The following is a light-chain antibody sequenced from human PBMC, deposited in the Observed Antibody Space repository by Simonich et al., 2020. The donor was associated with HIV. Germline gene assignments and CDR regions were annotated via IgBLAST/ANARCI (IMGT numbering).Light chain of an antibody. CDR3: QVWDSSSDPYV. J-gene: IGLJ1*01. V-gene: IGLV3-21*03. CDR2: DDS. Sequence: SYVLTQSPSVSVAPGKTARITCGGDNIGSKSVHWYQQKPGQAPVLVVYDDSDRPSGIPERFSGSNSGNTATLTISRVKAGDEADYYCQVWDSSSDPYVFGTGTKVTIL. CDR1: NIGSKS.